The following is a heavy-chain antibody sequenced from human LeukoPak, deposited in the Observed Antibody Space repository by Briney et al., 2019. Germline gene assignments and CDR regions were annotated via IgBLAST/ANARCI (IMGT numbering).Heavy chain of an antibody. CDR1: GFTFSDYY. V-gene: IGHV3-11*01. CDR3: VRVRCSGGSCYSGWFDP. J-gene: IGHJ5*02. CDR2: ISSSGSTI. Sequence: GGSLRLSCAASGFTFSDYYMSWIRQAPGKGLEWVSYISSSGSTIYYADSVKGRFTISRDNAKNSLYLQMNRLRAEDTAVYYCVRVRCSGGSCYSGWFDPWGQGTLVTVSS. D-gene: IGHD2-15*01.